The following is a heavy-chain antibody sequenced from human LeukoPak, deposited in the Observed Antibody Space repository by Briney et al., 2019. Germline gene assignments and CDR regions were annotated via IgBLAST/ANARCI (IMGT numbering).Heavy chain of an antibody. CDR3: AKGGWYSVNGDFDY. Sequence: GSLRLSCAASGFTFSSYGMHWVRQAPGKGLEWVAVIWYDGSNKYYADSVKGRFTISRDNSKNTLYLQMNSLRAEDTAVYYCAKGGWYSVNGDFDYWGQGTLVTVSS. J-gene: IGHJ4*02. D-gene: IGHD2-15*01. CDR1: GFTFSSYG. CDR2: IWYDGSNK. V-gene: IGHV3-30*02.